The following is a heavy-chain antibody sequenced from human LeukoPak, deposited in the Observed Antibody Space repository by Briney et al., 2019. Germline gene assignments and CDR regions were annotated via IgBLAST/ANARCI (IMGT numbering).Heavy chain of an antibody. CDR2: IQYSENT. Sequence: SETLSLTCTVSGGSISDDYWSWIRQPPGKGLEWIGYIQYSENTYYNASLKSRVTISVDTSKNQFSLKLSSVTAADTAVYYCARTRAAAGDFDYWGQGTLVTVSS. V-gene: IGHV4-59*12. J-gene: IGHJ4*02. CDR1: GGSISDDY. CDR3: ARTRAAAGDFDY. D-gene: IGHD6-13*01.